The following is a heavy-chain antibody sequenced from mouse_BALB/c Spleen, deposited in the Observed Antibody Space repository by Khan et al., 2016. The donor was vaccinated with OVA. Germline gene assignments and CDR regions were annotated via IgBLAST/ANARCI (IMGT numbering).Heavy chain of an antibody. J-gene: IGHJ4*01. CDR2: IWSDGST. Sequence: VQLVESGPGLVAPSQSLSITCTISDFSFTNYGIHWVRQPPGKGLEWLVVIWSDGSTSYNSALKSRLSISRDNSKSQVFLRMNSLQTDDTAMYYCARQPYFHYYIMDYWGQGTSVIVSS. D-gene: IGHD2-10*01. CDR3: ARQPYFHYYIMDY. V-gene: IGHV2-6-1*01. CDR1: DFSFTNYG.